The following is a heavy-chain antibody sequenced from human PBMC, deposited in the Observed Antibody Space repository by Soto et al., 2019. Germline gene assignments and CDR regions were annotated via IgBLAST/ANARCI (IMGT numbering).Heavy chain of an antibody. J-gene: IGHJ5*02. Sequence: SETLSLTCSVSGYSITAGGYYWSWIRQHPGKGLEWIGSFYSSGSIIYNPSLKSRVSISGDTSRNQFSMTLTSVTAADTALYYCARMYSSGSGWFHPWGQGTLVTV. CDR3: ARMYSSGSGWFHP. V-gene: IGHV4-31*03. CDR2: FYSSGSI. CDR1: GYSITAGGYY. D-gene: IGHD3-22*01.